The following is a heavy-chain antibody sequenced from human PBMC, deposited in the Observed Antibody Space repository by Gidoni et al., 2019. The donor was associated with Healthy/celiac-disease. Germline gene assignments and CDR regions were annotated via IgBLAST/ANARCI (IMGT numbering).Heavy chain of an antibody. CDR2: ISGSGGST. CDR3: AKLSSIAAAGTDWFDP. J-gene: IGHJ5*02. CDR1: VFTFSGYA. Sequence: EVQLLESGGGLVQPGGSLRLSCAASVFTFSGYAMSWGRQAPGKGREWVSAISGSGGSTYYADSVKGRFTISRDNSKNTLYLQINSLRAEDTAVYYCAKLSSIAAAGTDWFDPWGQGTLVTVSS. V-gene: IGHV3-23*01. D-gene: IGHD6-13*01.